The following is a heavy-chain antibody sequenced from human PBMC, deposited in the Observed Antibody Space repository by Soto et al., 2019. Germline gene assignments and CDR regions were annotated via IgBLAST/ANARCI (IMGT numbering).Heavy chain of an antibody. D-gene: IGHD6-13*01. J-gene: IGHJ4*02. V-gene: IGHV3-23*01. Sequence: GGSLRLSCAASGFTFSSYAMSWVRQAPGKGLEWVSATSGSGGSTYYADSVKGRFTISRDNSKNTLYLQMNSLRAEDTAVYYCANAIWAAADKGGRYWGQGTLVTVSS. CDR1: GFTFSSYA. CDR2: TSGSGGST. CDR3: ANAIWAAADKGGRY.